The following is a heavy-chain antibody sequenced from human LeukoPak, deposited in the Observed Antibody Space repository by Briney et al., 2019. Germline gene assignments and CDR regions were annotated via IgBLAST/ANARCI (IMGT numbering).Heavy chain of an antibody. D-gene: IGHD3-10*01. Sequence: AETLSLTCTVSGGSISTISGGPYYWGWIRQPPGKGLEWIGSINYSGNTDYNPSLKSRVTISIDTSKNQFSLKLSSVTAADTAVYYCAHGPGYYGSGSTPFDYWGQGTLLVVFS. CDR3: AHGPGYYGSGSTPFDY. CDR2: INYSGNT. J-gene: IGHJ4*02. V-gene: IGHV4-39*01. CDR1: GGSISTISGGPYY.